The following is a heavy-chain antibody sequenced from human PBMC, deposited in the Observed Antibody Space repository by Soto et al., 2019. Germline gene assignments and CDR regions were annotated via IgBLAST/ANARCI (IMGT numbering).Heavy chain of an antibody. CDR2: IIPILGIA. J-gene: IGHJ4*02. Sequence: QVQLVQSGAEVKKPGSSVKVSCKASGGTFSSYTISWVRQAPGQGLEWVGRIIPILGIANYAQKFQGRVTITADKSTSTAYMELSSLRSEDTAVYYCARGGYYGSGSYSFDYWGQGTLVTVSS. V-gene: IGHV1-69*02. CDR3: ARGGYYGSGSYSFDY. D-gene: IGHD3-10*01. CDR1: GGTFSSYT.